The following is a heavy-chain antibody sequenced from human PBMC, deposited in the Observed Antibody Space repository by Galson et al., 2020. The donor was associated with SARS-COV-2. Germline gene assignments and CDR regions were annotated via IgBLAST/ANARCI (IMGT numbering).Heavy chain of an antibody. Sequence: GGSLRPSCAASGFTFSSYTMNWVRQTPVKGLELVAYIRSSSGTIYYADSVKGRFTISRDNAKSSLYLQLNSLRVEDTAVYYCARERLEYWGQGTLVTVSS. V-gene: IGHV3-48*04. D-gene: IGHD1-1*01. CDR1: GFTFSSYT. J-gene: IGHJ4*02. CDR2: IRSSSGTI. CDR3: ARERLEY.